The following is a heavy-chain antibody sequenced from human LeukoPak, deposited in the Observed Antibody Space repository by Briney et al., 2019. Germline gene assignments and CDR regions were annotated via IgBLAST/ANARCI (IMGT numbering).Heavy chain of an antibody. D-gene: IGHD6-13*01. J-gene: IGHJ6*02. Sequence: GASVKVSCTASGYTFTGYFLHWVRQAPGQGLEWMGWINLNSGGTNYAQRFQGRVTMTRDTSISTAYMELSRLRSNDTAMYYCARAAGETNYYFYYTMDVWGQGTTVTVSS. CDR2: INLNSGGT. V-gene: IGHV1-2*02. CDR3: ARAAGETNYYFYYTMDV. CDR1: GYTFTGYF.